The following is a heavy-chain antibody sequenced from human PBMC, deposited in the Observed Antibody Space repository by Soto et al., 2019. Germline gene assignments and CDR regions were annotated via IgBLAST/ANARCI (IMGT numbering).Heavy chain of an antibody. CDR1: GGSIGNSY. D-gene: IGHD6-13*01. V-gene: IGHV4-59*08. Sequence: QVQLQESGPGLVKPSETLSLTCTVSGGSIGNSYWSWIRQAPGKGLEWIGYIYYSGSSNYNPSLKSRVSKSVDTSKNLFPMKLSSVTAADTAVYYCAGHSGSWPIFDYWGQGTLVIVSS. CDR3: AGHSGSWPIFDY. J-gene: IGHJ4*02. CDR2: IYYSGSS.